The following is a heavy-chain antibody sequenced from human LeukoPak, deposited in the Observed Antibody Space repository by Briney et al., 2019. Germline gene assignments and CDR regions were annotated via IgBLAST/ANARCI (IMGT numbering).Heavy chain of an antibody. Sequence: SETLSLTCTVSGGSISSSNYYWGWIRQPPGKGLECIGSIYYSGSTYYNPSLKSRVTIPVDTSKNQFSLKLSSVTAADTAVYYCARCYCSGGSCYDAFDIWGQGTMVTVSS. CDR3: ARCYCSGGSCYDAFDI. CDR2: IYYSGST. CDR1: GGSISSSNYY. J-gene: IGHJ3*02. D-gene: IGHD2-15*01. V-gene: IGHV4-39*01.